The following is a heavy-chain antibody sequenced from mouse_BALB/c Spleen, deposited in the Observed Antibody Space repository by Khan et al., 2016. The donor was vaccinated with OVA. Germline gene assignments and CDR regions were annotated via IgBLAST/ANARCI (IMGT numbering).Heavy chain of an antibody. CDR2: IYPGSDNA. D-gene: IGHD2-3*01. CDR1: GYTFTYYV. Sequence: QMQLEESGPELVKPGASVKMSCKASGYTFTYYVITWVKQRTGQGLEWLGEIYPGSDNAYYNERFKGKATLTADKSSNTTHMQLSSLTSEDSAVYFCARGDGYYVYFDYWGQGTTLTGSS. CDR3: ARGDGYYVYFDY. V-gene: IGHV1-81*01. J-gene: IGHJ2*01.